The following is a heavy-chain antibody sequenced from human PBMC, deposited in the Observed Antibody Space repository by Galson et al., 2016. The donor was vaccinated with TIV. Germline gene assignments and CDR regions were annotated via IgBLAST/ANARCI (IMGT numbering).Heavy chain of an antibody. D-gene: IGHD2-21*02. Sequence: SLRLSCAASGFTFSDYAMNWVRQAPGKGLEWLSYISSSSGTIYYATSVQGRLTISRDNAKKSLYLEMSSLRADDTALYYCARVSRPNGDNVCDSWGQGTLVIVSS. CDR3: ARVSRPNGDNVCDS. CDR2: ISSSSGTI. J-gene: IGHJ4*02. CDR1: GFTFSDYA. V-gene: IGHV3-48*04.